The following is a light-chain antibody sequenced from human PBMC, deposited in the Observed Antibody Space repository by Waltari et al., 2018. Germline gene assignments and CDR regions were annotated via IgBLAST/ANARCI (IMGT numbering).Light chain of an antibody. V-gene: IGLV3-27*01. CDR1: VLAKKY. CDR3: YSVSANSWV. J-gene: IGLJ3*02. Sequence: SYELTQPSSVSLSPGPTANITCSGNVLAKKYGRWLQQKPGQAPMLLIYRDNARPSGIPERFSGSSSGTTVTLTISGAHVEDEADYYCYSVSANSWVFGGGTRLTVL. CDR2: RDN.